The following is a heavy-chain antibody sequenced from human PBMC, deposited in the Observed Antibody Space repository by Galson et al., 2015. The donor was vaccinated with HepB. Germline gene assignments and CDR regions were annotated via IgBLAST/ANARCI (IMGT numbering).Heavy chain of an antibody. CDR2: IIPIYGTT. J-gene: IGHJ5*02. D-gene: IGHD6-13*01. V-gene: IGHV1-69*13. CDR1: GGTFSSYA. Sequence: SVKVSCKASGGTFSSYAISWVRQAPGQGLEWMGGIIPIYGTTNFAQKFEGRVTITADESTSTVYMELSSLRSEDTAVYYCAKAGYSSNWYPDNWFAAWGQGTLVTVSS. CDR3: AKAGYSSNWYPDNWFAA.